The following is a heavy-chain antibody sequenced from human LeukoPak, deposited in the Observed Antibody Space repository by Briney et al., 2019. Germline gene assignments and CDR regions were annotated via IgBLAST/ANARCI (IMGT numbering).Heavy chain of an antibody. J-gene: IGHJ5*02. CDR3: ARDRYYYDSSGYWYYFDP. V-gene: IGHV4-4*07. CDR2: IYSSGST. Sequence: TSETLSLTCTVSGGSISSYYWSWIRQPAGKGLEWIGRIYSSGSTNYNPSLKSRVTMSVDTSKNQLSLKLSSVTAADTAVYYCARDRYYYDSSGYWYYFDPWGQGTLVTVSS. D-gene: IGHD3-22*01. CDR1: GGSISSYY.